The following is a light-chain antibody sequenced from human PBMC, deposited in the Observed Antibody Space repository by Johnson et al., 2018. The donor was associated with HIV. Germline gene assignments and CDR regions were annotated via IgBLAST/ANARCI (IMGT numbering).Light chain of an antibody. V-gene: IGLV1-51*01. CDR3: GTWDSSLSADGV. CDR2: DNN. CDR1: SSNIGNNY. J-gene: IGLJ1*01. Sequence: QSVLTQPPSVSAAPGQKVTISCSGSSSNIGNNYVSWYQQLPGTAPKLLIYDNNKRPSGIPDRFSGSKSGTSATLGITGLQTGDEADYYCGTWDSSLSADGVFGTGTKVTVL.